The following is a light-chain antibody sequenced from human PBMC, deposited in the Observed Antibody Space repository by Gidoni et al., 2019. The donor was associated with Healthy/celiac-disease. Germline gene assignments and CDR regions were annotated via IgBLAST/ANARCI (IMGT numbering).Light chain of an antibody. CDR1: QSISSY. CDR3: QQSYSTPLVT. V-gene: IGKV1-39*01. Sequence: DNQMTQSPSSLSASVGDRVTITCRASQSISSYLNWYQQKPGKAPKLLIYAASSWQSGVPSRFSGSGSGTDFTLTISSLQPEDFATYYCQQSYSTPLVTFXGXTKVEIK. J-gene: IGKJ4*01. CDR2: AAS.